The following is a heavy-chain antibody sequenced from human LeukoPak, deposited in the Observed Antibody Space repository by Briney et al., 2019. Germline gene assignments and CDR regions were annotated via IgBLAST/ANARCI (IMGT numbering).Heavy chain of an antibody. Sequence: SETLSLTCTVSGGSISSGSYYWSWIRQPPGKGLEWIGYIYYSGSTNYNPSLKSRVTISVDTSKNQFSLKLSSVTAADTAVYYCARSRSYYYGSGSYYPDYWGQGTLVTVSS. J-gene: IGHJ4*02. CDR1: GGSISSGSYY. D-gene: IGHD3-10*01. V-gene: IGHV4-61*01. CDR3: ARSRSYYYGSGSYYPDY. CDR2: IYYSGST.